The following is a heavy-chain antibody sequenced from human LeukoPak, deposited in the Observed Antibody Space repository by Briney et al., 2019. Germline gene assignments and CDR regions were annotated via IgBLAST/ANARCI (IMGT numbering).Heavy chain of an antibody. Sequence: GGSLRLSCAASGFTFSNAWMNWVRQAPGKRLEWVSTITDSGGNTYYADSVRGRFTISRDNSKNTLYLQMNSLRAEDTAIYYCAKFGSYGGHWGQGTLVTVSS. CDR3: AKFGSYGGH. J-gene: IGHJ4*02. V-gene: IGHV3-23*01. CDR2: ITDSGGNT. D-gene: IGHD5-18*01. CDR1: GFTFSNAW.